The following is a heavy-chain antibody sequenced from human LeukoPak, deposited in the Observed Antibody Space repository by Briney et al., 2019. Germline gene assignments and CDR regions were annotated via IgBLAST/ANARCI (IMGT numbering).Heavy chain of an antibody. Sequence: ASETLSLTCTVSGGSISSYYWSWIRQPPGKGLEWIGYIYYSGSTNYNPSLKSRVTISVDTSKNQFSLKLSSVTAADTAVYYCARRRGTGDFDYWGQGTLVTVSS. CDR2: IYYSGST. CDR3: ARRRGTGDFDY. D-gene: IGHD3/OR15-3a*01. CDR1: GGSISSYY. J-gene: IGHJ4*02. V-gene: IGHV4-59*08.